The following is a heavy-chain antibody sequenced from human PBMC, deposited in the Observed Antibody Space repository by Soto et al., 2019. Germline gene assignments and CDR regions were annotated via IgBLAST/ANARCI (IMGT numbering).Heavy chain of an antibody. Sequence: QVQLQESGPGLVKPSETLSLTCTVSGGSISSYYWSWIRQPPGKGLEWIGYIYYSGSTNYNPSLKSRVTISVDTSKNQFSLKLSSVTAADTAVYYCARVGSGWYTDAFDIWGQGTMVTVSS. CDR1: GGSISSYY. D-gene: IGHD6-19*01. CDR2: IYYSGST. V-gene: IGHV4-59*01. CDR3: ARVGSGWYTDAFDI. J-gene: IGHJ3*02.